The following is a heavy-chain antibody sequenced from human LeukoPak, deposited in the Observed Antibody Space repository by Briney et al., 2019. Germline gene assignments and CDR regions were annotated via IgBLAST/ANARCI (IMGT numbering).Heavy chain of an antibody. CDR1: GGSISSYY. D-gene: IGHD1-26*01. J-gene: IGHJ4*02. V-gene: IGHV4-59*08. CDR3: ARGIVGANYYFDY. Sequence: SETLSLTCTVSGGSISSYYWSWIRQPPGKGLEWIGYIYYSGSTNCNPSLKSRVTISVDTSKNQFSLKLSSVTAADTAVYYCARGIVGANYYFDYWGQGTLVTVSS. CDR2: IYYSGST.